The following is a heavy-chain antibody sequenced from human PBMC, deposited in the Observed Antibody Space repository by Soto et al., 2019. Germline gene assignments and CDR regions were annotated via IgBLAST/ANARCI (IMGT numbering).Heavy chain of an antibody. V-gene: IGHV3-48*02. D-gene: IGHD2-15*01. J-gene: IGHJ6*02. CDR2: ISSSNRTI. CDR3: AREGWPLLQTGMDV. CDR1: VFPLRSYS. Sequence: GGSLRLYCSTSVFPLRSYSVNWVRHATGKGLEWVSYISSSNRTINYADSVKGRFIISRDNAKNSLYLQMHSLRDEDTAVYYCAREGWPLLQTGMDVWGQGTTVTGSS.